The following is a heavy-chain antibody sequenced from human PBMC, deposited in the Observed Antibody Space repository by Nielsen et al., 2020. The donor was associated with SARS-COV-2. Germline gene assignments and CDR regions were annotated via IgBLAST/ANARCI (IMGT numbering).Heavy chain of an antibody. CDR3: ARVGLDSSDYPAAFDI. V-gene: IGHV4-61*05. D-gene: IGHD3-22*01. CDR1: GGSISSSSYY. Sequence: SETLSLTCTVSGGSISSSSYYWGWIRQPPGKGLEWIGYIYYSGSTNYNPSLKSRVTISVDTSKNQFSLKLSSVTAADTAVYYCARVGLDSSDYPAAFDIWGQGTMVTVSS. CDR2: IYYSGST. J-gene: IGHJ3*02.